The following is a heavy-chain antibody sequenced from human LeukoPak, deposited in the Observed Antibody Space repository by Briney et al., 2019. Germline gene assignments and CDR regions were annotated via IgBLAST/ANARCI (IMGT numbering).Heavy chain of an antibody. Sequence: ASVKVSCKASGGTFSSYAISWVRQAPGQGLEWMGGIIPIFGTANYAQKFQGRVTITADESTSTAYMELSSLRSEDTAVYYCAREVVVVPAALGFYYYYGMDVWGQGTTVTVSS. J-gene: IGHJ6*02. CDR1: GGTFSSYA. V-gene: IGHV1-69*13. CDR3: AREVVVVPAALGFYYYYGMDV. D-gene: IGHD2-2*01. CDR2: IIPIFGTA.